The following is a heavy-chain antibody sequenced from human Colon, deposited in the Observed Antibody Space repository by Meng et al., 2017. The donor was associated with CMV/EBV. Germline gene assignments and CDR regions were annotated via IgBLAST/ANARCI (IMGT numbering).Heavy chain of an antibody. CDR3: ARDGEYSNSLPTKFDP. Sequence: GGSLRLSCAASGFTFDDYSMHWVRQSPGKGLEWVSGISWNSGSIGYAASVKGRFTISRDNAKNTLYLQMNSLRAEDTAVYYCARDGEYSNSLPTKFDPWGQGTLVTVSS. CDR2: ISWNSGSI. CDR1: GFTFDDYS. J-gene: IGHJ5*02. D-gene: IGHD6-6*01. V-gene: IGHV3-9*01.